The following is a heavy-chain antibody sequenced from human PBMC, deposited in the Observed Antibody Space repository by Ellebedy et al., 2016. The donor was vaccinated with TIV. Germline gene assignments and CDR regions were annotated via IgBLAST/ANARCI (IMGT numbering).Heavy chain of an antibody. D-gene: IGHD3-10*01. CDR2: INHSGST. V-gene: IGHV4-34*01. CDR1: GGSFSGYY. J-gene: IGHJ4*02. CDR3: ARGIRNYYGSGSPSKGVYFDY. Sequence: MPSETLSLTCAVYGGSFSGYYWSWIRQPPGKGLEWIGEINHSGSTNYNPSLKSRVTVSVDTSKNQFSLKLSSVTAADTAVYYCARGIRNYYGSGSPSKGVYFDYWGQGTLVTVSS.